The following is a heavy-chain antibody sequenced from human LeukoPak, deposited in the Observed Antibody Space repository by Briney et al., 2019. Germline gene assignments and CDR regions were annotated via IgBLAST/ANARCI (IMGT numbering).Heavy chain of an antibody. J-gene: IGHJ5*02. D-gene: IGHD6-19*01. CDR1: GGTFSSYA. CDR3: ASPGPAYSSGWYWFDL. CDR2: IIPIFGTA. V-gene: IGHV1-69*05. Sequence: SVKVSCKASGGTFSSYAISWVRQAPGQGLEWMGRIIPIFGTANYAQKSQGRVTITTDESTSTAYMELSSLRSEDTAVYYCASPGPAYSSGWYWFDLWGQGTLVTVSS.